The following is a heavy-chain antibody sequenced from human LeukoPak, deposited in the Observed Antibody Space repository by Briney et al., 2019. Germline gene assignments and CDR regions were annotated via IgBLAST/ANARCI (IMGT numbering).Heavy chain of an antibody. V-gene: IGHV1-46*01. Sequence: ASVKVSCKASGYTFTSYYMRWVRQAPGQGLEWMGIINPSGGSTSYAQKFQGRVTMTRDTSISTAYMELSRLRSDDTAVYYCARSVRGDYVWGSYRQGFDYWGQGTLVTVSS. CDR1: GYTFTSYY. CDR3: ARSVRGDYVWGSYRQGFDY. CDR2: INPSGGST. J-gene: IGHJ4*02. D-gene: IGHD3-16*02.